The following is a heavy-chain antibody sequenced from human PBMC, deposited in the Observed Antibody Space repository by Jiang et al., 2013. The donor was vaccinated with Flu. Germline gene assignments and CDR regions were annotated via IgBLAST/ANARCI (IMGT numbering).Heavy chain of an antibody. V-gene: IGHV1-2*06. CDR2: INPNSGGT. CDR1: GYTFTGYY. J-gene: IGHJ3*02. CDR3: ARVKRCSGGSCPAFDI. Sequence: AEVKKPGASVKVSCKASGYTFTGYYMHWVRQAPGQGLEWMGRINPNSGGTNYAQKFQGRVTMTRDTSISTAYMELSRLRSDDTAVYYCARVKRCSGGSCPAFDIWGQGTMVTVSS. D-gene: IGHD2-15*01.